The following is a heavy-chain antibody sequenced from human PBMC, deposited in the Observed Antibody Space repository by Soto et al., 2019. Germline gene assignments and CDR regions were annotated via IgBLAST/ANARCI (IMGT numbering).Heavy chain of an antibody. D-gene: IGHD2-15*01. J-gene: IGHJ6*01. CDR1: GYTFTSHY. V-gene: IGHV1-46*01. Sequence: QVQLVQSGAEEKKPGASVKVSCKASGYTFTSHYMQWVRQVPGQGLEWMGIINPNGGSTSYAQKFRGRVTMTRDTSTSTFYMELSSLRSEDTAVYYCARDRAYCSPYTTCYRPYYYDVDVW. CDR3: ARDRAYCSPYTTCYRPYYYDVDV. CDR2: INPNGGST.